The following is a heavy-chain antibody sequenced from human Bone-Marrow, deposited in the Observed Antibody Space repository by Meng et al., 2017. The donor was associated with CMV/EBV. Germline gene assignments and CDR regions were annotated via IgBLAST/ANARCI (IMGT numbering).Heavy chain of an antibody. V-gene: IGHV1-46*01. D-gene: IGHD3-3*01. Sequence: ASVKVSCKASGYTFTSYYMHWVRQAPGQGLEWMGIINPSGGSTSYAQKFQGRVTMTRDTSTSTVYMELSSLRSVDTAVYYCARGHGLGRFRGNWFDPWGQGTLVTSPQ. CDR2: INPSGGST. CDR1: GYTFTSYY. CDR3: ARGHGLGRFRGNWFDP. J-gene: IGHJ5*02.